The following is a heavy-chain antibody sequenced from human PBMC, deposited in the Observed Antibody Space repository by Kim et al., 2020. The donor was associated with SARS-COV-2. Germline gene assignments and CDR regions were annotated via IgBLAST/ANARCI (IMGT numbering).Heavy chain of an antibody. CDR1: GFRFSEYS. V-gene: IGHV3-48*02. CDR2: ISGESTVL. J-gene: IGHJ4*02. CDR3: ARDNAMINGEALDY. D-gene: IGHD3-16*01. Sequence: GGSLRLSCGASGFRFSEYSMNWVRQPPGGGLEWLAYISGESTVLYYADSVKGRFTLFRDNAKNSLYLQMNGLRDDDTAAYYCARDNAMINGEALDYWGQG.